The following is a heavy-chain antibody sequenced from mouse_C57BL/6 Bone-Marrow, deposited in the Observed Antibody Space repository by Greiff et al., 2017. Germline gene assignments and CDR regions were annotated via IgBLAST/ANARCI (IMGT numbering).Heavy chain of an antibody. J-gene: IGHJ2*01. V-gene: IGHV1-82*01. Sequence: VQLKESGPELVKPGASVKISCTASGYAFSSSWMTWVKQRPGKGLEWIGRIYPGDGDTNYNGKFKGKATLTADKSSSTAYMQLSSLTSEDSAVYFCARSPYGSSSGDYWGQGTTLTVSS. CDR1: GYAFSSSW. D-gene: IGHD1-1*01. CDR2: IYPGDGDT. CDR3: ARSPYGSSSGDY.